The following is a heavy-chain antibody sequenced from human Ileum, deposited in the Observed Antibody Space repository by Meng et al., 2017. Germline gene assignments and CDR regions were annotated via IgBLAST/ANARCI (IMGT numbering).Heavy chain of an antibody. CDR3: ARDGGTIPDVINYHFDY. Sequence: GESLKISCEASGFPFTSFLLHWVRQVPGKGLEWVALSSSDGTRNWYADSVRGRFTISRDNARSTLYLQMSSLRVEDTALYFCARDGGTIPDVINYHFDYWGQGALVTSPQ. J-gene: IGHJ4*02. CDR2: SSSDGTRN. CDR1: GFPFTSFL. D-gene: IGHD1-1*01. V-gene: IGHV3-30*15.